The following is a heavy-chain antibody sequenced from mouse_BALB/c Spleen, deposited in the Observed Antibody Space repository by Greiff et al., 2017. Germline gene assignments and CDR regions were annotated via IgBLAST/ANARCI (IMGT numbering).Heavy chain of an antibody. CDR3: ARSEYGNYWFAY. J-gene: IGHJ3*01. CDR2: INPGSGGT. CDR1: GYAFTNYL. Sequence: VQVVESGAELVRPGTSVKVSCKASGYAFTNYLIEWVKQRPGQGLEWIGVINPGSGGTNYNEKFKGKATLTADKSSSTAYMQLSSLTSDDSAVYFCARSEYGNYWFAYWGQGTLVTVSA. V-gene: IGHV1-54*01. D-gene: IGHD2-10*02.